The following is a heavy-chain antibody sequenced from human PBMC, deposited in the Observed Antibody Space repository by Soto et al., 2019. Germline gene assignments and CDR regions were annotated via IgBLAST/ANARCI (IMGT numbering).Heavy chain of an antibody. V-gene: IGHV3-21*01. J-gene: IGHJ6*02. CDR2: ISSSSSYI. CDR3: ARDRDVVVVAADYYYYGMVV. Sequence: EVQLVESGGGLVKPGGSLRLSCAASGFTFSSYSMNWVRQAPGKGLEWVSSISSSSSYIYYADSVKGRFTISRDNAKNSLYLQMNSLRAEDTAVYYCARDRDVVVVAADYYYYGMVVWGQGTTVTVSS. D-gene: IGHD2-15*01. CDR1: GFTFSSYS.